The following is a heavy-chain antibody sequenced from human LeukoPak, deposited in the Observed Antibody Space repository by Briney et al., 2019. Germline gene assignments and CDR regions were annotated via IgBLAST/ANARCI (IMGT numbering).Heavy chain of an antibody. V-gene: IGHV3-23*01. Sequence: PGGSLRLSCAASGFTFSSYAMSWVREAPGKGLEWVSAISGSGRSTYYPDSVKGRFTISRDNSKNTLYLQMNSLRADDTAVYYCAKESDWLAPDGVDVWGQGTTVSVSS. CDR2: ISGSGRST. CDR1: GFTFSSYA. CDR3: AKESDWLAPDGVDV. J-gene: IGHJ6*02. D-gene: IGHD3/OR15-3a*01.